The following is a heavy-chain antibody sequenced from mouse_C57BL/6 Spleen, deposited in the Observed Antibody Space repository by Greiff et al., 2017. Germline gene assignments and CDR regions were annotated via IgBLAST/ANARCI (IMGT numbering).Heavy chain of an antibody. V-gene: IGHV5-17*01. CDR1: GFTFSDYG. D-gene: IGHD1-1*01. J-gene: IGHJ1*03. Sequence: EVQVVESGGGLVKPGGSLKLSCAASGFTFSDYGMHWVRQAPEQGLEWVAYISSGSSTIDYADTVKGRFTMSRDNAKNTLYLHMTSLRSEDRAMYYGARGVSTGVDGYFDVWGTGTTVTVSS. CDR3: ARGVSTGVDGYFDV. CDR2: ISSGSSTI.